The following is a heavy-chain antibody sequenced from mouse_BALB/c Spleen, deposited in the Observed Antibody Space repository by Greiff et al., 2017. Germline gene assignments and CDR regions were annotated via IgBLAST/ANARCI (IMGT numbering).Heavy chain of an antibody. CDR2: IDPSDSYT. CDR1: GYTFTSYW. Sequence: QVQLQQPGAELVKPGASVKMSCKASGYTFTSYWMHWVKQRPGQGLEWIGVIDPSDSYTSYNQKFKGKATLTVDTSSSTAYMQLSSLTSEDSAVYYCTRTTARALFAYWGQGTLVTVSA. J-gene: IGHJ3*01. CDR3: TRTTARALFAY. V-gene: IGHV1S127*01. D-gene: IGHD3-2*01.